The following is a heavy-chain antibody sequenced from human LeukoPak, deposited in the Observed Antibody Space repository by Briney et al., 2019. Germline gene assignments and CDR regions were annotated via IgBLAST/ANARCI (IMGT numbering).Heavy chain of an antibody. Sequence: SETLSLTCAVYGGSFSGYYWSWIRQPPGEGLEWIGEINHSGSTNYNPSLKSRVTISVDTSKNQFSLKLSSVTAADTAVYYCARGRDCYGNSIDYWGQGTLVTVSS. CDR2: INHSGST. CDR1: GGSFSGYY. J-gene: IGHJ4*02. D-gene: IGHD2-21*02. CDR3: ARGRDCYGNSIDY. V-gene: IGHV4-34*01.